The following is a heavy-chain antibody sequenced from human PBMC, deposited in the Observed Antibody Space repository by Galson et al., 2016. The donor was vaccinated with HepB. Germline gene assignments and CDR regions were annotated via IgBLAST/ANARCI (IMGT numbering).Heavy chain of an antibody. Sequence: SLRLSCAASGFTFSSFAMHWVRQAPGKGLEWVAVTSYDGSNKYYADSVKGRFTISRDNSKNTLYLQMNTLRAEDTAVYHCVAYCSGGSCYGGVSYYGVDVWGKGTTVTVSS. CDR2: TSYDGSNK. V-gene: IGHV3-30*03. CDR3: VAYCSGGSCYGGVSYYGVDV. CDR1: GFTFSSFA. D-gene: IGHD2-15*01. J-gene: IGHJ6*04.